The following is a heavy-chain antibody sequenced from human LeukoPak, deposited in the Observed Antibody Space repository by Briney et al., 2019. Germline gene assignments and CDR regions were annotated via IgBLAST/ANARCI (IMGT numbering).Heavy chain of an antibody. CDR2: IKQDGSEK. V-gene: IGHV3-7*01. CDR3: ARDYCSGGSCYFDDAFDI. D-gene: IGHD2-15*01. Sequence: GGSLRLSCAASGFTFSSYWMSWVRQAPGKGLEWVANIKQDGSEKYYVDSVKGRFTISRDNAKNSLYLQMNSLRAEDTAVYYCARDYCSGGSCYFDDAFDIWGQGTMVTVSS. J-gene: IGHJ3*02. CDR1: GFTFSSYW.